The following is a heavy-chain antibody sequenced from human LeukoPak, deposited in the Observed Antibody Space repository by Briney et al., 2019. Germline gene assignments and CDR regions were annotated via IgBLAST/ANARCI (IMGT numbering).Heavy chain of an antibody. D-gene: IGHD3-10*01. CDR3: ARAPGLRGNYYGSGSHSLGFDY. V-gene: IGHV3-33*01. CDR1: GFTFSNYG. CDR2: IWYDGSNK. J-gene: IGHJ4*02. Sequence: GGSLRLSCAASGFTFSNYGMHWVRQAPGKGLEWVPVIWYDGSNKNYADSVKGRFTISRDNSKKTLYLQMNSLRAEDTAVYYCARAPGLRGNYYGSGSHSLGFDYWGQGTLVTVSS.